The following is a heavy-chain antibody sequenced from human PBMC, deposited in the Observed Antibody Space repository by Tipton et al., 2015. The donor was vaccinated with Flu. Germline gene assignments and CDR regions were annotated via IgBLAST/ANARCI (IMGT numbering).Heavy chain of an antibody. J-gene: IGHJ6*02. V-gene: IGHV3-53*01. Sequence: QLVQSGGGLVQPGGSLRLSCAASGFTFSEYWMDWVRQAPGKGLEWVSVIYGEGRTYYVDSVKGRFTISRDSSKNTLYLQLNSLRAEDTAVYYCARVRGADYAYGMDVWGQGTTVIVSS. CDR2: IYGEGRT. D-gene: IGHD1-26*01. CDR3: ARVRGADYAYGMDV. CDR1: GFTFSEYW.